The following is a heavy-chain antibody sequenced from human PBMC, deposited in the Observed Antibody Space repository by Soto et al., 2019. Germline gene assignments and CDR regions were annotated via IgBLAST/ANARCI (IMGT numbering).Heavy chain of an antibody. CDR1: GGSISSYY. D-gene: IGHD3-3*01. Sequence: SETLSLTCTVSGGSISSYYWSWIRQPPGKGLEWIGYIYYSGSTNYNPSLKSRVTISVDTSKNQFSLKLSSVTAADTAAYYCARVIYDFWSGYYLFDYWGQGTLVTVSS. CDR2: IYYSGST. CDR3: ARVIYDFWSGYYLFDY. V-gene: IGHV4-59*01. J-gene: IGHJ4*02.